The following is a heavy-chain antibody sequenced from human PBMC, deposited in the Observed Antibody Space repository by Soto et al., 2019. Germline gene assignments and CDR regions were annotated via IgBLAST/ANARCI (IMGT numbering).Heavy chain of an antibody. CDR1: GFTFSDYY. CDR2: ISSSSSYT. CDR3: ERGDLLTGQGH. V-gene: IGHV3-11*05. J-gene: IGHJ4*02. D-gene: IGHD3-9*01. Sequence: QVQLVESGGGLVKPGGSLRLSCAASGFTFSDYYMSWIRQAPGKGLEWVSYISSSSSYTKYADSVKGRFTISRDNAKKSLYLQMNSLRVEDTAVYYCERGDLLTGQGHWGQGTLVTVSS.